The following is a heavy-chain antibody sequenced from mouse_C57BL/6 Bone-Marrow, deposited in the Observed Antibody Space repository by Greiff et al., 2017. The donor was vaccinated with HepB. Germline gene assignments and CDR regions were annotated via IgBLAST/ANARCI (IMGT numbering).Heavy chain of an antibody. CDR3: ARHGWSYAMDY. D-gene: IGHD1-1*02. CDR1: GFTFSDYY. CDR2: ISNGGGST. J-gene: IGHJ4*01. Sequence: EVMLVESGGGLVQPGGSLKLSCAASGFTFSDYYMYWVRQTPEKRLEWVAYISNGGGSTYYPDTVKGRFTISRDNAKNTLYLQMRRLKSEDTAMYYCARHGWSYAMDYWGQGTSVTVSS. V-gene: IGHV5-12*01.